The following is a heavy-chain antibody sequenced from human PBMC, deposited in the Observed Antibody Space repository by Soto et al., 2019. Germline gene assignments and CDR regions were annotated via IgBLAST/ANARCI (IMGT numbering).Heavy chain of an antibody. CDR3: ARGSYYYDRSGHYHY. CDR2: IYYSGST. Sequence: PSETLSLTCTVSGGSISNGDYYWSWIRQPPGKGLEWIGYIYYSGSTYYNPSLKSRVTISVDTSKNQFSLKLSSVTAADTAVYYCARGSYYYDRSGHYHYWGQGTLVTVSS. D-gene: IGHD3-22*01. J-gene: IGHJ4*02. V-gene: IGHV4-30-4*01. CDR1: GGSISNGDYY.